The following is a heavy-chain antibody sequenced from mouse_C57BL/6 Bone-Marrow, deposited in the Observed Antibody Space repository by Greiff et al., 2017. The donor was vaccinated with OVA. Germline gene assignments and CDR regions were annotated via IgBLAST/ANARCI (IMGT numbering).Heavy chain of an antibody. CDR2: ISYDGSN. J-gene: IGHJ3*01. CDR1: GYSITSGYY. V-gene: IGHV3-6*01. CDR3: ARGLRFAY. D-gene: IGHD1-3*01. Sequence: EVQVVESGPGLVKPSQSLSLTCSVTGYSITSGYYWNWIRQFPGNKLEWMGYISYDGSNNYNPSLKNRISITRDTSKNQFFLKLNSVTTEDTATYYCARGLRFAYWGQGTLVTVSA.